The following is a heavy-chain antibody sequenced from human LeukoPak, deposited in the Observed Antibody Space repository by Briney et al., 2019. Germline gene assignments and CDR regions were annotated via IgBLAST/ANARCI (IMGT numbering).Heavy chain of an antibody. D-gene: IGHD4-17*01. CDR3: ASRRDSGPY. V-gene: IGHV4-4*02. CDR1: GASISSTYS. J-gene: IGHJ4*02. CDR2: IYHSGST. Sequence: SETLSLTCAVSGASISSTYSWTCVRQPPGKGLEWVGAIYHSGSTNYNSSLKSRVTISVDKSKNQLSLKLNSVTAADTAGYYCASRRDSGPYWGQGTLVTVSS.